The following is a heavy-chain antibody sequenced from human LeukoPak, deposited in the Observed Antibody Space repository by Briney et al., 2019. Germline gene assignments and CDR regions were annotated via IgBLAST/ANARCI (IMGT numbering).Heavy chain of an antibody. CDR1: GFTFSSYS. Sequence: GGSLRLSCAASGFTFSSYSMNWVRQAPGKGLEWVAHISASGRTNYDADAVRGRVTISRDKVDNSLVLQMDGLTVDDTAVYFCARAPGDRYLLSHSYYMDVWGKGTTVTISS. V-gene: IGHV3-48*01. CDR2: ISASGRTN. D-gene: IGHD2/OR15-2a*01. CDR3: ARAPGDRYLLSHSYYMDV. J-gene: IGHJ6*03.